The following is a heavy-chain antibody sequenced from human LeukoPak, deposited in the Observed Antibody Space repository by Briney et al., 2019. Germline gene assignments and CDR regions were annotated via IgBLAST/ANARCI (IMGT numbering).Heavy chain of an antibody. J-gene: IGHJ4*02. CDR3: ASSGSYRFDY. CDR1: GFIFNDYS. D-gene: IGHD1-26*01. CDR2: ITASGTAM. Sequence: GGSLRLSCAASGFIFNDYSMNWVRQAPGKGLEWVSHITASGTAMFYADSVKGRFTISRDNAKNSLYLQMNSLRDEDTAVYYCASSGSYRFDYWGQGTLVTVSS. V-gene: IGHV3-48*02.